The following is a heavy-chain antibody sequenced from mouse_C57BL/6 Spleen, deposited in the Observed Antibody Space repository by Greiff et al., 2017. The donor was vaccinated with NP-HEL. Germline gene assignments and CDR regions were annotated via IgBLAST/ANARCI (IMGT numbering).Heavy chain of an antibody. CDR1: GYSITSGYY. CDR2: ISYDGSN. V-gene: IGHV3-6*01. J-gene: IGHJ2*01. Sequence: EVKLMESGPGLVKPSQSLSLTCSVTGYSITSGYYWNWIRQFPGNKLEWMGYISYDGSNNYNPSLKNRISITRDTSKNQFFLKLNSVTTEDTATYYCAGTGRYFDYWGQGTTLTVSS. CDR3: AGTGRYFDY. D-gene: IGHD4-1*01.